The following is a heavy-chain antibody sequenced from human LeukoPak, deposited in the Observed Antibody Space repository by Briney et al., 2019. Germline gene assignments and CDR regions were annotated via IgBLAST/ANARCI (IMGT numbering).Heavy chain of an antibody. Sequence: SETLSLTCTVSGVSISSGSYYWSWIRQPAGKGLEWIGRIYTSGRTNYNPSLKSRATISLDTSKNQFSLKLTSVTAADTAVYYCARTPYYYGSGSELDYWGQGALVTVSS. CDR2: IYTSGRT. J-gene: IGHJ4*02. CDR1: GVSISSGSYY. V-gene: IGHV4-61*02. CDR3: ARTPYYYGSGSELDY. D-gene: IGHD3-10*01.